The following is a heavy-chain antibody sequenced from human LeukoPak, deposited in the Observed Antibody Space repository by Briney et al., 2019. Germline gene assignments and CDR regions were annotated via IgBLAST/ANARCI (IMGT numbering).Heavy chain of an antibody. V-gene: IGHV3-66*02. CDR2: IYSGGST. CDR3: ARGPRLAPCYYDSSGYYYY. D-gene: IGHD3-22*01. J-gene: IGHJ4*02. CDR1: GFTVSSNY. Sequence: PGGSLRLSCAASGFTVSSNYMSWVRQAPGKGLEWVSVIYSGGSTYYADSVKGRFTISRDNSKNTLYLQMNSLRAEDTAVYYCARGPRLAPCYYDSSGYYYYWGQGTLVTVSS.